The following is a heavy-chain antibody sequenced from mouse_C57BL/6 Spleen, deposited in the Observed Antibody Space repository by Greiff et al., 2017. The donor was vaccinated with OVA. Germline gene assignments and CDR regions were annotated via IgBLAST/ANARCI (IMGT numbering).Heavy chain of an antibody. CDR3: ARIAYYQDIRYAMDY. J-gene: IGHJ4*01. D-gene: IGHD2-10*01. V-gene: IGHV8-8*01. Sequence: QITLKVSGPGILQPSQTLSLTCSFSGFSLSTFGMGVGWIRQPSGKGLEWLAHIWWDDDKYYNLALKSRLTISKDTSKNQVFLKIANVDTADTATYYCARIAYYQDIRYAMDYWGQGTSVTVSS. CDR1: GFSLSTFGMG. CDR2: IWWDDDK.